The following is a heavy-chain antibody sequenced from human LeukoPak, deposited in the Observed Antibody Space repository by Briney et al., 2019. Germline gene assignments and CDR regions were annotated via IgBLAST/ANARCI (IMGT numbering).Heavy chain of an antibody. CDR3: TKCSGPLGDGH. D-gene: IGHD3-10*02. CDR2: IRSSGSSSGSTI. J-gene: IGHJ4*02. Sequence: PGGTLRLSCAASGFTFSSYEMNWAREAPGKGLEWGSQIRSSGSSSGSTIYYADSVKGRLTISRDNANNSLFLQMSSLRVEYTAVYYGTKCSGPLGDGHWGQGTLVTVSS. V-gene: IGHV3-48*03. CDR1: GFTFSSYE.